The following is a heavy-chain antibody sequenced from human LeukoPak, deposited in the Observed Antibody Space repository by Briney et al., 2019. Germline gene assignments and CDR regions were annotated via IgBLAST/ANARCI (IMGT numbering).Heavy chain of an antibody. CDR1: GDTFSNYA. CDR2: IIPMSGTT. J-gene: IGHJ4*02. V-gene: IGHV1-69*13. CDR3: ARSNNVFFAGDH. D-gene: IGHD1/OR15-1a*01. Sequence: ASVKVSCKASGDTFSNYAFSWGRQAPGQGLEWMGAIIPMSGTTHYAQNFQGRVTITSDEPTRTVYLEVTSLRSEDTALYYCARSNNVFFAGDHWGQGTLVTVSS.